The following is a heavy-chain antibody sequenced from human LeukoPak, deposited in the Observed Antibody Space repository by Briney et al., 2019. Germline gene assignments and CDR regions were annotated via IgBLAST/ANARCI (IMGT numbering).Heavy chain of an antibody. V-gene: IGHV3-72*01. CDR2: VRIKANSYTT. J-gene: IGHJ3*02. Sequence: TGGSLRLSCAASGFTFSDHYMDWVRQAPGKGLEWVGRVRIKANSYTTEYAASVKGRFTISRDDSKNSLFLQMNSLKTEDTAMYYCARTYSTAWGSNFFDIWGQGTMVTVSS. D-gene: IGHD6-13*01. CDR3: ARTYSTAWGSNFFDI. CDR1: GFTFSDHY.